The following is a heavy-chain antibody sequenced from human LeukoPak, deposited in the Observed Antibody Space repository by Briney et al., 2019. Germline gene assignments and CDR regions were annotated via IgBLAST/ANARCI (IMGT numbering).Heavy chain of an antibody. V-gene: IGHV3-7*01. CDR3: ARDRPSRGYRGYDYYYYYYMDV. CDR1: GFTFSSYE. J-gene: IGHJ6*03. Sequence: PGGSLRLSCAASGFTFSSYEMNWVRQAPGKGLEWVANIKQDGSEKYYVDSVKGRFTISRDNAKNSLYLQMNSLRAEDTAVYYCARDRPSRGYRGYDYYYYYYMDVWGKGTTVTVSS. D-gene: IGHD5-12*01. CDR2: IKQDGSEK.